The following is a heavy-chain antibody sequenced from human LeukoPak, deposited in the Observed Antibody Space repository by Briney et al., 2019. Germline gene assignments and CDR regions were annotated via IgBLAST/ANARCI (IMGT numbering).Heavy chain of an antibody. J-gene: IGHJ4*02. CDR1: GFTFDDYA. V-gene: IGHV3-9*01. CDR3: AKDNAGYYDSSGYVDY. D-gene: IGHD3-22*01. Sequence: GGSLRLSCAASGFTFDDYAMHWVRQAPGKGLEWVSGISWNSGSIGYADSVKGRFTISRDNAKNSLYLQMSSLRAEDTALYYCAKDNAGYYDSSGYVDYWGQGTLVTVSS. CDR2: ISWNSGSI.